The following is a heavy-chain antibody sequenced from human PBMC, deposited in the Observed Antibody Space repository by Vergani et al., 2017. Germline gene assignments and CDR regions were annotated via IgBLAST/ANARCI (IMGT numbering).Heavy chain of an antibody. J-gene: IGHJ5*02. CDR3: ARVTSKVTADPAHNWFDP. V-gene: IGHV1-69*04. Sequence: QVQLVQSGAEVKKPGSSVKVSCKASGGTFSSYAISWVRQAPGHGLEWMGRIIPILGIANYAQKFQGRVTITADKSTSTAYMELSSLRSDDTAVYYCARVTSKVTADPAHNWFDPWGQGTLVTVSS. CDR1: GGTFSSYA. D-gene: IGHD2-21*02. CDR2: IIPILGIA.